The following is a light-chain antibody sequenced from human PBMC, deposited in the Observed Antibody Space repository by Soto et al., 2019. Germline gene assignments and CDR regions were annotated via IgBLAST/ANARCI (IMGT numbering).Light chain of an antibody. J-gene: IGKJ4*01. CDR1: QNINSW. Sequence: QAPSTLSASVGDRVTITCRASQNINSWLAWYQQKPGKAPKILIYKASTLESGVPSKFSGSGSGTEFTLTISSLQPDDLGTYYCQQYNSYPVTFGGGTKVDIK. CDR3: QQYNSYPVT. CDR2: KAS. V-gene: IGKV1-5*03.